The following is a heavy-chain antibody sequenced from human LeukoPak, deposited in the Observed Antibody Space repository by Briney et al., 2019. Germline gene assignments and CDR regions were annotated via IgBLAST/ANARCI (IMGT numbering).Heavy chain of an antibody. CDR3: ARPDDSESFYRANHY. D-gene: IGHD3-10*01. CDR2: ISNDGNNK. CDR1: GFSFNSYP. Sequence: PGGSLRLSCAASGFSFNSYPMHWVRQAPGKGLEWVAVISNDGNNKYYADSVKGRFTTSRDNSNNTLSLQMNGLRVEDTAVYYCARPDDSESFYRANHYWGRGTLVTVS. J-gene: IGHJ4*02. V-gene: IGHV3-30*04.